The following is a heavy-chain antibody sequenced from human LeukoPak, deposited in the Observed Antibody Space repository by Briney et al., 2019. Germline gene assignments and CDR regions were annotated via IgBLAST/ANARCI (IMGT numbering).Heavy chain of an antibody. J-gene: IGHJ4*02. CDR3: ARGHFWSGYYYY. V-gene: IGHV3-21*01. CDR2: ISENSKDI. Sequence: GGSLRLSCVVSGFTISSHSMNWVRQAPGKGVKWVSSISENSKDIFYVDSVKGRFTISRDNAKNSLYLQMNSLRAEDTAVYYCARGHFWSGYYYYWGQGTLVTVSS. CDR1: GFTISSHS. D-gene: IGHD3-3*02.